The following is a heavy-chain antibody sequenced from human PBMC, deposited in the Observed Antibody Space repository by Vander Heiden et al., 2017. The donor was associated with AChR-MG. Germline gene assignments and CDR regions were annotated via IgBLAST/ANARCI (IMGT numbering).Heavy chain of an antibody. Sequence: QVQLQESGPGLVKPSETLSLTCTVSGGSISSYYWSWIRQPPGKGLEWIGYIYYSGSTNYNPSLKSRVTISVDTSKNQFSLKLSSVTAADTAVYYCARNLRIAARPNGMDVWGQGTTVTVSS. D-gene: IGHD6-6*01. V-gene: IGHV4-59*01. J-gene: IGHJ6*02. CDR3: ARNLRIAARPNGMDV. CDR1: GGSISSYY. CDR2: IYYSGST.